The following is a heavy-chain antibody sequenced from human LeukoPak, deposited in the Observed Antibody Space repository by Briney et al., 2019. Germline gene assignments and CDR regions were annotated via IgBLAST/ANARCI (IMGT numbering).Heavy chain of an antibody. CDR3: ARGKSNYDFYYYYYMDV. CDR2: MNPNSGNT. V-gene: IGHV1-8*01. Sequence: ASVKVSCKASGYTFTNYDINWVRQATGQGLEWMGWMNPNSGNTGYAQKFQGRVTMTRNTSISTAYMELSSLRSEDTAVYYCARGKSNYDFYYYYYMDVWAKGTTVTVSS. D-gene: IGHD4-11*01. CDR1: GYTFTNYD. J-gene: IGHJ6*03.